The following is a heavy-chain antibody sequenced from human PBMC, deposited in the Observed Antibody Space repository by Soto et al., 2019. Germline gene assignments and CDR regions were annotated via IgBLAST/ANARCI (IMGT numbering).Heavy chain of an antibody. Sequence: QVQLVQSGAEVKKPGSSVKVSCKASGGTFSSYTISWVRQAPGQGLEWMGRIIPILGIANYAQKFQGRVTITADKXTXTXXMELSSLRSEDTAVYYCARVRYCSGGSCSNNWCDPWGQGTLVTVSS. CDR2: IIPILGIA. D-gene: IGHD2-15*01. CDR1: GGTFSSYT. V-gene: IGHV1-69*02. J-gene: IGHJ5*02. CDR3: ARVRYCSGGSCSNNWCDP.